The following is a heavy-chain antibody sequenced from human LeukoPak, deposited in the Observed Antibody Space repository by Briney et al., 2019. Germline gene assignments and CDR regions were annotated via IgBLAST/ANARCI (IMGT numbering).Heavy chain of an antibody. CDR2: ISAYNGNT. CDR1: GYTFTGYY. D-gene: IGHD4-17*01. J-gene: IGHJ4*02. Sequence: ASVKVSCKASGYTFTGYYMHWVRQAPGQGLEWMGWISAYNGNTNYAQKLQGRVTMTTDTSTSTAYMELRSLRSDDTAVYYCARDAPDDYGDFSFDYWGQGTLVTVSS. CDR3: ARDAPDDYGDFSFDY. V-gene: IGHV1-18*04.